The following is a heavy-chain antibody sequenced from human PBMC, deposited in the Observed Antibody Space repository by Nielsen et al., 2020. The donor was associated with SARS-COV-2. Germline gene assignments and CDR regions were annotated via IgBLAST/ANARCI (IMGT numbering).Heavy chain of an antibody. Sequence: GGSLRLSCEGSGFTFSKYWMHWVRQVPGKGLVWVSRINSDGTSTGYADSVQGRFTISRDNAKNTLYVQMNSLRPDDTAVYYCARGVFGGPRVWGQGTLVTVSS. D-gene: IGHD4-23*01. J-gene: IGHJ4*02. V-gene: IGHV3-74*01. CDR2: INSDGTST. CDR1: GFTFSKYW. CDR3: ARGVFGGPRV.